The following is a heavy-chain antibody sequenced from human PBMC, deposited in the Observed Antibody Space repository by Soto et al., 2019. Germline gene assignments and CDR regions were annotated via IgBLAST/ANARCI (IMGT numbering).Heavy chain of an antibody. Sequence: PGESLKISCQGPGYRFTSYWIGWVRQMPGKGLEWMGIIYPGDSDTRYSPSFQGQVTISRDSAKNSLYLQMDSLRVEDTAVYYCGKVADSGYYTVDRWGQGTLVTVSS. CDR2: IYPGDSDT. J-gene: IGHJ5*02. V-gene: IGHV5-51*01. CDR3: GKVADSGYYTVDR. CDR1: GYRFTSYW. D-gene: IGHD3-22*01.